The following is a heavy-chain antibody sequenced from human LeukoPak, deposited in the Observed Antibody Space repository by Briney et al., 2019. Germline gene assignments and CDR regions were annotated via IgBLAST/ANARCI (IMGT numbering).Heavy chain of an antibody. CDR3: AGQLWTNYNWFDP. CDR2: IIPILGIA. D-gene: IGHD5-18*01. CDR1: GGTFSSYT. V-gene: IGHV1-69*02. Sequence: SVKVSCKASGGTFSSYTISWVRQAPGQGLEWTGRIIPILGIANYAQKFQGRVTITADKSTSTAYMELSSLRSEDTAVYYCAGQLWTNYNWFDPWGQGTLVTVSS. J-gene: IGHJ5*02.